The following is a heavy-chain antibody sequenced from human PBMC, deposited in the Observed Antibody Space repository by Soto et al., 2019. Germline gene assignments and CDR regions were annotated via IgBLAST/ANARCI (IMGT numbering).Heavy chain of an antibody. CDR1: GGSISSYY. D-gene: IGHD6-13*01. J-gene: IGHJ6*03. CDR3: ARVGSSSRYYYYYMDV. V-gene: IGHV4-59*01. CDR2: IYYSGST. Sequence: SDTLSLTCTGSGGSISSYYWSWIRQPPGKGLEWIGYIYYSGSTNYNPSLKSRVTISVDTSKNQFSLKLSSVTAADTAVYYCARVGSSSRYYYYYMDVWGKGTTVT.